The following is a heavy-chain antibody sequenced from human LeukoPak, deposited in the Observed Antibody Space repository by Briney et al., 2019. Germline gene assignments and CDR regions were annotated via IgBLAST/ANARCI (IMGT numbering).Heavy chain of an antibody. D-gene: IGHD2/OR15-2a*01. V-gene: IGHV3-7*01. J-gene: IGHJ4*02. CDR3: ARGPTRANSTDY. CDR2: IKQDGSEK. Sequence: GGSLRLSCAASGFTFSSYSMNWVRQAPGKGLEWVANIKQDGSEKYYVDSVKGRFTISRDNAKNSLYLQMSSLRAEDTAVYYCARGPTRANSTDYWGQGALVTVSS. CDR1: GFTFSSYS.